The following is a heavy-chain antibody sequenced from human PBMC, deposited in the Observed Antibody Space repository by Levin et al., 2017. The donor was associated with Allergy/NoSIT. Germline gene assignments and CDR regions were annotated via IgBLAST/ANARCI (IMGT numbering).Heavy chain of an antibody. D-gene: IGHD3-22*01. CDR3: ARRSTGKMGYYYDSSGFGPLLDY. J-gene: IGHJ4*02. Sequence: PGGSLRLSCAASGFDFSNYTMSWVRQTPRGGLEWVSSISHSRRYIYYAESVRGRFTISRDHAKNSLFLQMNSLRVEDTAIYYCARRSTGKMGYYYDSSGFGPLLDYWGQGTLVTVSS. CDR1: GFDFSNYT. CDR2: ISHSRRYI. V-gene: IGHV3-21*01.